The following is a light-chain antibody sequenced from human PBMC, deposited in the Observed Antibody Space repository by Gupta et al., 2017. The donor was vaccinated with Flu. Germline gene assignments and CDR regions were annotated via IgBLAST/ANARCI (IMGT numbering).Light chain of an antibody. CDR2: GAS. CDR1: QSGSSSY. J-gene: IGKJ2*01. Sequence: EIVLTQYPGTLSLSSGERATLSCRASQSGSSSYLAWYQQKPGQAPRLLIYGASSRATGIPDRFSGSGSGTDFTLTISRLEPEEFAVYYCQQYGSSPRTFGQGTKLEIK. CDR3: QQYGSSPRT. V-gene: IGKV3-20*01.